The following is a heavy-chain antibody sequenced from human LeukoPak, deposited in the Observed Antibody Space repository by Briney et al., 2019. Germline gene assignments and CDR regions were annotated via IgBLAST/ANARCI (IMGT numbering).Heavy chain of an antibody. V-gene: IGHV3-30*18. D-gene: IGHD2-2*01. J-gene: IGHJ4*02. CDR2: ISYDGSNK. CDR1: GFTFNNYG. CDR3: AKDMDCSSINCHSTNYFDY. Sequence: GGSLRLSCVASGFTFNNYGMHWVRQAPGKGLEWVAVISYDGSNKYYGGSVKGRFTLSRENSENTLYLQMNSLGAEDAAVYYCAKDMDCSSINCHSTNYFDYWGQGTPVTVSS.